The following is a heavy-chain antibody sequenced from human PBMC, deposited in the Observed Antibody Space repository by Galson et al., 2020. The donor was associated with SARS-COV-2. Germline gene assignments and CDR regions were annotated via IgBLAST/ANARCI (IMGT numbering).Heavy chain of an antibody. J-gene: IGHJ4*02. Sequence: ETSETLSLTCTVSGGSISSYHWSWVRQPPGKGLEWIGDIYYRGSTNYNPSLRSRLTISAEASRNQFSLKLTSVTAADTAVYYCARAVPTPRPVPSAFDYWGQGTLVTVSS. D-gene: IGHD1-1*01. CDR1: GGSISSYH. CDR3: ARAVPTPRPVPSAFDY. CDR2: IYYRGST. V-gene: IGHV4-59*13.